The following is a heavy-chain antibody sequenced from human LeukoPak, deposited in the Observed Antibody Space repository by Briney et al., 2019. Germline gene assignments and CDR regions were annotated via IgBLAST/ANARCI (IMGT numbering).Heavy chain of an antibody. CDR2: ISGDGGST. D-gene: IGHD1-26*01. CDR1: GFTFDDYA. CDR3: AKDIGRLGFDY. V-gene: IGHV3-43*02. J-gene: IGHJ4*02. Sequence: GGSLRLSCAASGFTFDDYAMHWVRQAPGKGLEWVSLISGDGGSTYYADSVKGRFTTSRDNSKNSLYLQMNSLRTADTALYYCAKDIGRLGFDYWGQGTLVTVSS.